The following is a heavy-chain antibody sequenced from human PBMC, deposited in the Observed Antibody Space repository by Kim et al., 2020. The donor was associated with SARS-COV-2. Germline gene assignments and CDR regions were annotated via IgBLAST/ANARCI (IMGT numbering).Heavy chain of an antibody. J-gene: IGHJ4*02. D-gene: IGHD5-12*01. CDR3: ARQADSGYVYFGY. Sequence: YSPSFQGRVTISADKSISTAYLQWSSLKASDTAMYYCARQADSGYVYFGYWGQGTLVTVSS. V-gene: IGHV5-51*01.